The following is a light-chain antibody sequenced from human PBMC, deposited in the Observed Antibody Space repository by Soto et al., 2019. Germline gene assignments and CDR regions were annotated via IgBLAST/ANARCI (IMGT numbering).Light chain of an antibody. CDR2: GAS. CDR3: QQYNEWPLT. CDR1: QGVSSN. J-gene: IGKJ4*01. V-gene: IGKV3-15*01. Sequence: VMTQAPATLSVSPGERATLSCRASQGVSSNLAWYHQKPGQAPRLLIYGASTRATGIPARFSGSGSGTEFTLTISSLQSEDFAVYYCQQYNEWPLTFGGGTKVDIK.